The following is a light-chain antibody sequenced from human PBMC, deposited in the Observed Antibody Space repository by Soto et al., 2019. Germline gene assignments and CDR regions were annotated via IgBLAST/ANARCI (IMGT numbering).Light chain of an antibody. V-gene: IGLV2-18*02. J-gene: IGLJ3*02. Sequence: QSALTQPPSVSGSPGQSVTISCTGTSTDFVGYNRVSWYQQPPGTAPKLMIYEVSKRPSGVPDRFSGSKSGNTASLTISGLQAEDEADYYCSSYTSSFTWVFGGGTKVTVL. CDR2: EVS. CDR3: SSYTSSFTWV. CDR1: STDFVGYNR.